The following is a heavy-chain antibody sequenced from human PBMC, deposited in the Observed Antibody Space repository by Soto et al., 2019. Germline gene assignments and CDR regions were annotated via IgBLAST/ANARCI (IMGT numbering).Heavy chain of an antibody. Sequence: GESLKISCAASGFTFSSYAMSWVRQAPGKGLEWVSAISDSGGSTYYADSVKGRFTISRDNSENTLYLQMNSLRADDTAIYYCANGGSWHLFDYWGQGTLVTVSS. V-gene: IGHV3-23*01. CDR1: GFTFSSYA. CDR3: ANGGSWHLFDY. D-gene: IGHD2-15*01. CDR2: ISDSGGST. J-gene: IGHJ4*02.